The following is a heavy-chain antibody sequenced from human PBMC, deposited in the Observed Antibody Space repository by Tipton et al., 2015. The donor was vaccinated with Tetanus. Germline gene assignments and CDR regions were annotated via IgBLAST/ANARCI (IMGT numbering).Heavy chain of an antibody. Sequence: TLSLTCIVSGGSVSGSSHYWSWIRQPPGKPLEWVGYIYRSGSTNYNPSLKSRVTISFGTSKNQFSLNLESVTAADTAVYYCARANNDIPKKGPFDSWGQGTLVIVSS. J-gene: IGHJ4*02. V-gene: IGHV4-61*01. CDR3: ARANNDIPKKGPFDS. D-gene: IGHD1-1*01. CDR1: GGSVSGSSHY. CDR2: IYRSGST.